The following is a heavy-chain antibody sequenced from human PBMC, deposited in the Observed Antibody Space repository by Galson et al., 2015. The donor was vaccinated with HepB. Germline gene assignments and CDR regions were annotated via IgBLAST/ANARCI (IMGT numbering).Heavy chain of an antibody. D-gene: IGHD6-13*01. CDR3: AKARIAAAVTREFDY. V-gene: IGHV3-30*18. J-gene: IGHJ4*02. CDR1: GFTFSSYG. CDR2: ISYDGSNK. Sequence: SLRLSCAASGFTFSSYGMHWVRQAPGKGLEWVAVISYDGSNKYYADSVKGRFTISRDNSKNTLYLQMNSLRAEDTAVYYCAKARIAAAVTREFDYWGQGTLVTVSS.